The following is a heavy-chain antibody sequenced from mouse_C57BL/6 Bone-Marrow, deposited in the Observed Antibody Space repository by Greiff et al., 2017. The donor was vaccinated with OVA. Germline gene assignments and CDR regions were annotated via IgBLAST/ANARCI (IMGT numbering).Heavy chain of an antibody. CDR2: IHPNSGST. D-gene: IGHD1-1*01. J-gene: IGHJ4*01. CDR3: AVIYYYGSGLNYYAMDY. V-gene: IGHV1-64*01. Sequence: VQLQQPGAELVKPGASVKLSCKASGYTFTSYWMHWVKQRPGQGLEWIGMIHPNSGSTNYNEKFKSKATLTVDKSSSTAYMQLSSLTSEDSAVYYGAVIYYYGSGLNYYAMDYWGQGTSVTVSS. CDR1: GYTFTSYW.